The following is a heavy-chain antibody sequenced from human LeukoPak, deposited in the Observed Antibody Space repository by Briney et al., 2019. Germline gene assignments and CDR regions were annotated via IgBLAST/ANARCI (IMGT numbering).Heavy chain of an antibody. CDR2: MNPNSGNT. J-gene: IGHJ5*02. D-gene: IGHD3-10*01. Sequence: EASVKVSCKASGYTFTSYDINWVRQATGQGLEWMGWMNPNSGNTGYAQKFQGRVTMTRNTSISTAYMELSSLRSEDTAVYYCARVGRKTKTFRWFGEFRYNWFDPWGQGTLVTVSS. V-gene: IGHV1-8*02. CDR3: ARVGRKTKTFRWFGEFRYNWFDP. CDR1: GYTFTSYD.